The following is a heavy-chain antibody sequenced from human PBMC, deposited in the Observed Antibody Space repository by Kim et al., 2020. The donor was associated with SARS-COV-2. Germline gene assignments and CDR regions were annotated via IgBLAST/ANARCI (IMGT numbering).Heavy chain of an antibody. J-gene: IGHJ4*02. CDR3: AKGGIAAAGTIFPPYYFDY. V-gene: IGHV3-23*03. Sequence: GRFTVSRDNSKNTLYLQMNSLRAEDTAVYYCAKGGIAAAGTIFPPYYFDYWGQGTLVTVSS. D-gene: IGHD6-13*01.